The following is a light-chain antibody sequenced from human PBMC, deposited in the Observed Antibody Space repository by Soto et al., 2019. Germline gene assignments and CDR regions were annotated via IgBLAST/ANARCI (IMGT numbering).Light chain of an antibody. CDR3: QTWGTGIHVV. J-gene: IGLJ2*01. CDR1: SGHSSYA. CDR2: LDSDGSH. Sequence: QAVVTQSPSASASLGASVKLTCTLSSGHSSYAIAWHQQQPEKGPRYLMKLDSDGSHTKGDAIPDRFSGSSSGAERYLTISSLQSEDEADSYCQTWGTGIHVVFGGGTKLTVL. V-gene: IGLV4-69*01.